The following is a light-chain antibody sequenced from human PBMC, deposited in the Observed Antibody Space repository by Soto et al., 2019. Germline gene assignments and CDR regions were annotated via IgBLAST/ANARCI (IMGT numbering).Light chain of an antibody. CDR2: KAS. CDR3: QHYNSYSEA. Sequence: DIPMTQSPSSVSASVGDRVTITCRASQAISIWLAWYQQKPGKAPKLLIYKASTLKSGVPSRFSGSGSGIEFTLTISSLQPDDFATYYCQHYNSYSEAFGQGTKVELK. V-gene: IGKV1-5*03. J-gene: IGKJ1*01. CDR1: QAISIW.